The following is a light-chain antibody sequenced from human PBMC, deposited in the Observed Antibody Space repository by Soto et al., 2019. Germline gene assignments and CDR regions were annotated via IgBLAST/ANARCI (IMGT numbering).Light chain of an antibody. Sequence: PMTQSPSSLSASVGDRVTITCRASQGISKCLAWYQQKPGKAPKVLIFAASNLQSGVPSRFSGSGSGAEFTLTISRLQPEDFATYYCLQFYNYSWTFGQGTKGDIK. CDR1: QGISKC. CDR2: AAS. J-gene: IGKJ1*01. CDR3: LQFYNYSWT. V-gene: IGKV1-6*01.